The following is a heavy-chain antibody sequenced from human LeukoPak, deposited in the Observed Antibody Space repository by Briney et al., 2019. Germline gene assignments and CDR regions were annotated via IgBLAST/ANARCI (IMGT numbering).Heavy chain of an antibody. CDR3: ARRQIYFDH. CDR1: GVSISPYF. V-gene: IGHV4-4*09. J-gene: IGHJ4*02. Sequence: SETLSLTCTVRGVSISPYFWSWLRQPPGKGPEWIGYIYTDGSTKYNPSLKSRVTISLDTSKNQFSLKLSSVTAADTAVYYCARRQIYFDHWGQGTLVTVSS. CDR2: IYTDGST.